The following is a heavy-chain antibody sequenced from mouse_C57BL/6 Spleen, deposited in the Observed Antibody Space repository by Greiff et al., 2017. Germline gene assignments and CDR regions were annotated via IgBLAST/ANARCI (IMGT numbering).Heavy chain of an antibody. Sequence: QVHVKQPGAELVKPGASVKLSCKASGYTFTSYWMHWVKQRPGQGLEWIGMIHPNSGSTNYNEKFKSKATLTVDKSSSTAYMQLSSLTSEDSAVYYCARIDYYGSSYGYFDVWGTGTTVTVSS. V-gene: IGHV1-64*01. CDR1: GYTFTSYW. CDR3: ARIDYYGSSYGYFDV. J-gene: IGHJ1*03. D-gene: IGHD1-1*01. CDR2: IHPNSGST.